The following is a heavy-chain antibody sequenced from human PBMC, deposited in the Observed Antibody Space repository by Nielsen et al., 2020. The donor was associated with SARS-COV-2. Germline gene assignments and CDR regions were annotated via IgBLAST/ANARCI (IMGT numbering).Heavy chain of an antibody. Sequence: GGSLRLSCIASGFTFNIFAMACVRRTPGRGLQWGSGISASGGSTYYTDSVKGCFAVSRDNSRNTLCLQMHSLRVEDTALYYCAKDDVVRGDAFDIWGQGTMVTVSS. V-gene: IGHV3-23*01. J-gene: IGHJ3*02. CDR1: GFTFNIFA. CDR3: AKDDVVRGDAFDI. CDR2: ISASGGST. D-gene: IGHD3-10*01.